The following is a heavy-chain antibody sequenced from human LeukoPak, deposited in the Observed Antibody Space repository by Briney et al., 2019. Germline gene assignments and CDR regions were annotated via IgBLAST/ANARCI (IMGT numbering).Heavy chain of an antibody. V-gene: IGHV3-48*01. D-gene: IGHD3-16*01. Sequence: PGGSLRLSCAASGFTFSSYSMNWVRQAPGKGLEWVSYISSSSSTIYYADSVRGRFTISRDNAKNSLYLQMNSLRAEDTAVYYCARDNRYDYVWGSYSPTLDYWGQGTLVTVSS. J-gene: IGHJ4*02. CDR1: GFTFSSYS. CDR2: ISSSSSTI. CDR3: ARDNRYDYVWGSYSPTLDY.